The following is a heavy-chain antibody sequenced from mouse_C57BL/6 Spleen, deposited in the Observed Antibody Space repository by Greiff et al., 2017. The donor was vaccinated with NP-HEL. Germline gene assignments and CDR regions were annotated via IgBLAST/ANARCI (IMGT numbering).Heavy chain of an antibody. CDR3: ARDRITTHYYAMDY. Sequence: VQLQQSGAELVRPGASVKLSCKASGYTFTDYYINWVKQRPGQGLEWIARIYPGSGNTYYNEKFKGKATLTAEKSSSTAYMQLSSLTSEDSAVYFCARDRITTHYYAMDYWGQGTSVTVSS. D-gene: IGHD1-1*01. V-gene: IGHV1-76*01. J-gene: IGHJ4*01. CDR2: IYPGSGNT. CDR1: GYTFTDYY.